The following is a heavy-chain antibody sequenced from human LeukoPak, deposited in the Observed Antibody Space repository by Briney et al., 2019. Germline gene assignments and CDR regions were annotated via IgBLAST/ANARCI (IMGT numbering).Heavy chain of an antibody. J-gene: IGHJ6*03. CDR3: ARVYSSSWRPTYYYYYYMDV. CDR1: GGSISSSSYY. Sequence: SETLSLTCTVSGGSISSSSYYWGWIRQPPGKGLEWIGSIYYSGSTYYNPSLKSRVTISVDTSKHQFSLKLSSVTAADTAVYYCARVYSSSWRPTYYYYYYMDVWGKGTTVTVSS. D-gene: IGHD6-13*01. V-gene: IGHV4-39*07. CDR2: IYYSGST.